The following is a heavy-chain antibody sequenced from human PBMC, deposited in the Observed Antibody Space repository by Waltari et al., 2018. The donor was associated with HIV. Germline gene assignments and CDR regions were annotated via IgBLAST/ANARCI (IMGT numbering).Heavy chain of an antibody. Sequence: TSYWIGWVRQMPGKGLEWIGIIYPGDSDTRYSPSFQGQVTISADKSINTAYLQWSRLKASDTAIYYCARYRYSGSYSPYNYDMDVWGHGTTVTVSS. CDR2: IYPGDSDT. CDR3: ARYRYSGSYSPYNYDMDV. J-gene: IGHJ6*02. D-gene: IGHD1-26*01. V-gene: IGHV5-51*01. CDR1: TSYW.